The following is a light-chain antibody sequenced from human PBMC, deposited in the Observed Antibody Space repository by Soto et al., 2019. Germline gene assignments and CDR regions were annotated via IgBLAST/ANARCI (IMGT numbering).Light chain of an antibody. Sequence: DIQMTQSPSSLSASVGDRVTITCRASQDISGYLAWFQQKPGKAPKSLIYAGSSLRSGVPSKFSGSGSGTDFTLTINSLQPEDVATYYCQQYNSYPITFGQGTRLEIK. CDR2: AGS. J-gene: IGKJ5*01. V-gene: IGKV1-16*02. CDR3: QQYNSYPIT. CDR1: QDISGY.